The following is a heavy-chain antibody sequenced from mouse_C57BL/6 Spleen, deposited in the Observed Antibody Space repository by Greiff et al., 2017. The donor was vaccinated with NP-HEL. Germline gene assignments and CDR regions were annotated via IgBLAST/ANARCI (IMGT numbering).Heavy chain of an antibody. CDR2: ISDGGSYT. CDR1: GFTFSSYA. V-gene: IGHV5-4*01. J-gene: IGHJ3*01. D-gene: IGHD3-2*02. CDR3: ARDKAAQATSFAY. Sequence: EVKLMESGGGLVKPGGSLKLSCAASGFTFSSYAMSWVRQTPEKRLEWVATISDGGSYTYYPDNVKGRFTISRDNAKNNLYLQMSHLKSEDTAMYYCARDKAAQATSFAYWGQGTLVTVSA.